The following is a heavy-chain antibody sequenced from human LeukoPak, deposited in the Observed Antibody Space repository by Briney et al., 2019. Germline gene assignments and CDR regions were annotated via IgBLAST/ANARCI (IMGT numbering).Heavy chain of an antibody. Sequence: GGSLRLSCTASGFTFGDYAMSWVRQAPGKGLEWVGFIRSKAYGGTTEYAASVKGRFTISRDDSKSIAYLQMNSLKTEDTAVYYCTRVVSGSYFIPPDFWGQGTLVTVSS. D-gene: IGHD1-26*01. CDR2: IRSKAYGGTT. V-gene: IGHV3-49*04. CDR1: GFTFGDYA. J-gene: IGHJ4*02. CDR3: TRVVSGSYFIPPDF.